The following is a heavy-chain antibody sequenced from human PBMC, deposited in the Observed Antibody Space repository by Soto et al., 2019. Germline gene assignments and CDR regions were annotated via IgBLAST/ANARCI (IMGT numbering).Heavy chain of an antibody. CDR3: ARDILSVGPRANDAFDV. CDR2: INPDNGNT. D-gene: IGHD2-8*02. J-gene: IGHJ3*01. CDR1: GFTFSDNL. Sequence: QVQLVQSGAEVMKPGASVNISCRASGFTFSDNLINWVRQAPGQSLEWVGWINPDNGNTRYSQTFKGRVTISRHSSASIAYVEVTELPSEDTAVYYCARDILSVGPRANDAFDVWGQGTMVIVSS. V-gene: IGHV1-3*01.